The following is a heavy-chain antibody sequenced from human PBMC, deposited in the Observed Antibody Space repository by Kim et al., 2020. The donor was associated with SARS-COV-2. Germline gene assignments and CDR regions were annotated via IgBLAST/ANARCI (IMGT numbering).Heavy chain of an antibody. CDR3: SKGQRELERPYFDY. J-gene: IGHJ4*02. Sequence: GGSLRLSCAASGFTFSSYGMHWVRQAPGKGLEWVAVISYDGSNKYYADSVKGRFTISRDNSKNTLYLQMNSLRAEDTAVYFFSKGQRELERPYFDYWGKG. D-gene: IGHD1-1*01. CDR1: GFTFSSYG. V-gene: IGHV3-30*18. CDR2: ISYDGSNK.